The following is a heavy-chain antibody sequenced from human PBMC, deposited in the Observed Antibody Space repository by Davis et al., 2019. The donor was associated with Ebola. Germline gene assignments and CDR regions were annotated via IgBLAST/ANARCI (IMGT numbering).Heavy chain of an antibody. J-gene: IGHJ5*01. Sequence: PSETLSLTCTVSGGSISSYYWSWVRQAPGKGLEWVAVIWYDGSNKYYADSVKGRFTISRDNSKNTLYLQMNNLRAEDTAVYYCARSEGDWGVGWFESWGQGTLVTVSS. CDR2: IWYDGSNK. CDR1: GGSISSYY. D-gene: IGHD7-27*01. CDR3: ARSEGDWGVGWFES. V-gene: IGHV3-33*08.